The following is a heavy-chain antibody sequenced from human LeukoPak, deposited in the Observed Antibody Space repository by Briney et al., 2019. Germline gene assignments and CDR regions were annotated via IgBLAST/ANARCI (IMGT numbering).Heavy chain of an antibody. J-gene: IGHJ4*02. CDR3: ARDPISITIFGVVIPYYFDY. Sequence: PSETLSLTCTVSGGSISSYYWSWIRQPAGKGLEWIGSIYYSGSTYYNPSLKSRVTISVDTSKNQFSLKLSSVTAADTAVYYCARDPISITIFGVVIPYYFDYWGQGTLVTVSS. D-gene: IGHD3-3*01. V-gene: IGHV4-4*07. CDR1: GGSISSYY. CDR2: IYYSGST.